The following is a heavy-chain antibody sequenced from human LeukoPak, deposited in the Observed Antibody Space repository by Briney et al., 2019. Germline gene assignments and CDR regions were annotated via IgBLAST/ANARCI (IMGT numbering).Heavy chain of an antibody. V-gene: IGHV7-4-1*02. CDR1: GYTFTSYA. D-gene: IGHD6-13*01. Sequence: ASVKVSCKASGYTFTSYAMNWVRQAPGQGLEWMGWINTNTGNPTYAQGFTGRFVFSLDTSVSTAYLQISSLKAEDTAVYYCARAGAAAGTSEAYYFDYWGQGTLVTVSS. J-gene: IGHJ4*02. CDR2: INTNTGNP. CDR3: ARAGAAAGTSEAYYFDY.